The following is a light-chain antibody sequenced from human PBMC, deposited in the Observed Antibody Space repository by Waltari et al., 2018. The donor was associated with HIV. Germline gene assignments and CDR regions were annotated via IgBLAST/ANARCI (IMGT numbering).Light chain of an antibody. J-gene: IGLJ2*01. Sequence: QSVLTQAPSASGTPGQRVTISCSGSSSNIGSNTVNWYQQLPGTAPKLLIYSNNQRPSGVPDRFSGSKSGSTASLAIRGLQSEDEAKYYWATWDGSLDGVVVGGGTKLTVL. CDR3: ATWDGSLDGVV. CDR2: SNN. CDR1: SSNIGSNT. V-gene: IGLV1-44*01.